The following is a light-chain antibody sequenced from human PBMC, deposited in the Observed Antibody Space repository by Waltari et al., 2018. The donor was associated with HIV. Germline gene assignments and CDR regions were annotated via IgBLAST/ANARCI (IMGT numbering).Light chain of an antibody. CDR2: EVN. Sequence: QSALTQSASVSGSPGQSITISCTGTSSDVGRYNLVSWYQQHPGKAPQLMISEVNKRPSGVSNRFSGSKSGHTASLTISGLQAEDEADYYCCSYAGSSSYVFGTGTKVTVL. CDR3: CSYAGSSSYV. CDR1: SSDVGRYNL. V-gene: IGLV2-23*02. J-gene: IGLJ1*01.